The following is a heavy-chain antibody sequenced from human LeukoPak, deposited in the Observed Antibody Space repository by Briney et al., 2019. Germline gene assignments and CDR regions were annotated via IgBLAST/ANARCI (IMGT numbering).Heavy chain of an antibody. CDR3: ARDPGYYVYYMDV. J-gene: IGHJ6*03. CDR1: GGTFSSYA. V-gene: IGHV1-69*13. Sequence: SVKVSCKASGGTFSSYAISWVRQAPGQGLEWMGGIIPIFGTANYAQKFQGRVTITADESTSTAYMELRSLRSDDTAVYYCARDPGYYVYYMDVWGKGTTVTVSS. D-gene: IGHD1-14*01. CDR2: IIPIFGTA.